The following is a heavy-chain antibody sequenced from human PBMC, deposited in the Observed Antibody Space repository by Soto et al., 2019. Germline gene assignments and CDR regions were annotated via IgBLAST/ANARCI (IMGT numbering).Heavy chain of an antibody. Sequence: WVRQAPGKGLEWVAVISYDGSNKYYADSVKGRFTISRDNSKNTLYLQMNSLRAEDTAVYYCARDYYSESRPRPSNYYYYYGMDVWGQGTTVTVSS. CDR2: ISYDGSNK. CDR3: ARDYYSESRPRPSNYYYYYGMDV. V-gene: IGHV3-30-3*01. D-gene: IGHD3-10*01. J-gene: IGHJ6*02.